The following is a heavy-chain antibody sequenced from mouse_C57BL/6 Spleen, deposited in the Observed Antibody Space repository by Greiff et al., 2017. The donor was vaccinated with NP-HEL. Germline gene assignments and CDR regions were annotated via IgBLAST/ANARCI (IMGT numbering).Heavy chain of an antibody. J-gene: IGHJ1*03. V-gene: IGHV1-64*01. Sequence: QVQLQQPGAELVKPGASVKLSCKASGYTFTSYWMHWVKQRPGQGLEWIGMIHPNSGSTNYNEKFKSKATLTVDKSSSTAYMQLSSLTSEDSAVYYCASGDGSSYGGYFDVWGTGTTVTVSS. CDR2: IHPNSGST. CDR3: ASGDGSSYGGYFDV. D-gene: IGHD1-1*01. CDR1: GYTFTSYW.